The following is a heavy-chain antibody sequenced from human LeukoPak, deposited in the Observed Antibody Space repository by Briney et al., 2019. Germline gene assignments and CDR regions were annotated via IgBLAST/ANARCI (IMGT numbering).Heavy chain of an antibody. Sequence: GGSLRLSCAASGFTFSSCWMSWVRQDPGKGMVRVANIKQDGSEKYYVDSVKGRFTIARDNAKNSLYLQMNSLRAEDTAVYYCARDWAPVVVTSRSRGSWGQGPLVTVSS. J-gene: IGHJ4*02. D-gene: IGHD2-21*02. CDR2: IKQDGSEK. CDR3: ARDWAPVVVTSRSRGS. CDR1: GFTFSSCW. V-gene: IGHV3-7*05.